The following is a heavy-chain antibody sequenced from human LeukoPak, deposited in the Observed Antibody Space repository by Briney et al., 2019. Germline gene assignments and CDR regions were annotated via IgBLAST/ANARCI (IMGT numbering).Heavy chain of an antibody. CDR1: GFTFSSYS. CDR2: ISSVGSTI. CDR3: AKELVAARLFDY. D-gene: IGHD6-6*01. V-gene: IGHV3-48*02. J-gene: IGHJ4*02. Sequence: GGSVRLSCAASGFTFSSYSMNWVRQAPGKGLEWVSFISSVGSTIYYADSVKGRFTISRDNAQNSLYLQMDSLRDEDTAVYYCAKELVAARLFDYWGQGTLVTVSS.